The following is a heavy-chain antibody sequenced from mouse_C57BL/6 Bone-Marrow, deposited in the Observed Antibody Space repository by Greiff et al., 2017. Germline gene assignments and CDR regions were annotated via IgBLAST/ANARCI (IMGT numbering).Heavy chain of an antibody. CDR3: ARSDYYGSPFAY. Sequence: QVQLQQPGTELVKPGASVKLSCKASGYTFTSYWMHWVKQRPGQGLEWIGNINPSNGGTNYNEKFKSKATLTVDKSSSTAYMQLSSMTSEDSAVYYCARSDYYGSPFAYWGQGTLVTVSA. J-gene: IGHJ3*01. D-gene: IGHD1-1*01. V-gene: IGHV1-53*01. CDR1: GYTFTSYW. CDR2: INPSNGGT.